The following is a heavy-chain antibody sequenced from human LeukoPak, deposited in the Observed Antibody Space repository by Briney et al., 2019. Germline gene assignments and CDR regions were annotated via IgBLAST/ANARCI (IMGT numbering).Heavy chain of an antibody. Sequence: GGSLRLSCAASGFTFSSYGMHWVRQAPGKGLEWVAVIWYDGSNKYYADSVKGRFTISRDNSKNTLYLQMNSLRAKDTAVYYCAKDRGYDFWSGYLDYWGQGTLVTVSS. CDR2: IWYDGSNK. J-gene: IGHJ4*02. CDR3: AKDRGYDFWSGYLDY. D-gene: IGHD3-3*01. V-gene: IGHV3-33*06. CDR1: GFTFSSYG.